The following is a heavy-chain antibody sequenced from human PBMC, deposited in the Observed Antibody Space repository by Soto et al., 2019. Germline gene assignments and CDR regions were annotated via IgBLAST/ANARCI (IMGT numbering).Heavy chain of an antibody. D-gene: IGHD6-13*01. V-gene: IGHV3-30*18. CDR1: GFTFSSYG. J-gene: IGHJ4*02. CDR3: AKSGYSSSWYEFDY. Sequence: GGSLRLSCAASGFTFSSYGMHWVRQAPGKGLEWVAVISYDGSNKYYADSVKGRFTISRDNSKNTLYLQMNSLRAEDTAVYYCAKSGYSSSWYEFDYWGQGTLVTVSS. CDR2: ISYDGSNK.